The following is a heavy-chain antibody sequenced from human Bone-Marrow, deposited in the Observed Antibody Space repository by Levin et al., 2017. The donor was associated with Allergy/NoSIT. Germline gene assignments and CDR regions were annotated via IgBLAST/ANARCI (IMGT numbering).Heavy chain of an antibody. CDR3: ARKYCGGDCHLDT. V-gene: IGHV1-69*06. CDR1: GGTFSSYG. CDR2: IVPIFGTT. Sequence: VASVKVSCRASGGTFSSYGVSWIRQAPGQGLEWMGGIVPIFGTTSYAQKFQGRVTITANKSAGTAFMEVSSLKTEDTAVYYCARKYCGGDCHLDTWGQGTLVTVSS. D-gene: IGHD2-21*02. J-gene: IGHJ5*02.